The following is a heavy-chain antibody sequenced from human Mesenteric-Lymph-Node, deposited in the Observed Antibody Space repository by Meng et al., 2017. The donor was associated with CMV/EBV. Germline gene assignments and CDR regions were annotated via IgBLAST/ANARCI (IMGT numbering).Heavy chain of an antibody. V-gene: IGHV4-4*02. Sequence: CSVSGGSISSSNWWSWVRQPPGKGLEWIGEIYHSGSTNYNPSLKSRVTISVDKSKNQFSLKPSSVTAADTAVYYCARDLAVAGTGDYWGQGTLVTVSS. D-gene: IGHD6-19*01. CDR1: GGSISSSNW. CDR3: ARDLAVAGTGDY. J-gene: IGHJ4*02. CDR2: IYHSGST.